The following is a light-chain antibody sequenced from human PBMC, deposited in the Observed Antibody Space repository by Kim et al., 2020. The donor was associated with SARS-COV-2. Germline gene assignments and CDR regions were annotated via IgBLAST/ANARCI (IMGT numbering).Light chain of an antibody. CDR1: NMGKKC. V-gene: IGLV3-21*04. Sequence: APGSTARMTGRRNNMGKKCVPWYQQQPGQAPVLVIYYDSDRPSGIPERFSGSNSGNTATLTISRDEAGDEADYYCQVWDTSSDHVVFGGGTQLTVL. J-gene: IGLJ2*01. CDR3: QVWDTSSDHVV. CDR2: YDS.